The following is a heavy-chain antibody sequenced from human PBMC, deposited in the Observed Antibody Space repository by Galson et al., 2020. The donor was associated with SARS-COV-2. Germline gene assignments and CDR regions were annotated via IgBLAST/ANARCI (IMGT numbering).Heavy chain of an antibody. CDR1: GYTFTGYY. CDR3: ARSPLDSSGYYPRVDAFDI. D-gene: IGHD3-22*01. J-gene: IGHJ3*02. V-gene: IGHV1-2*04. CDR2: INPNSGGT. Sequence: ASVKVSCKASGYTFTGYYMHWVRQAPGQGLEWMGWINPNSGGTNYAQKFQGWVTMTRDTSISTAYMELSRLRSDDTAVHYCARSPLDSSGYYPRVDAFDIWGQGTMVTVSS.